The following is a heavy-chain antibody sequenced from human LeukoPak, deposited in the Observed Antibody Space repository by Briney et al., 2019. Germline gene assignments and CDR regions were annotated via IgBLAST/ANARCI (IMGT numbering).Heavy chain of an antibody. CDR3: AKDTNRVYYFDY. V-gene: IGHV3-30*02. CDR1: GFTFSSYG. D-gene: IGHD1-14*01. J-gene: IGHJ4*02. Sequence: PGRSLRLSCAASGFTFSSYGMHWVRQAPGKGLEWVAFIRYDGSNKYYADSVKGRFTISRDNSKNTLYLQMNSLRAEDTAVYYCAKDTNRVYYFDYWGQGTLVTVSS. CDR2: IRYDGSNK.